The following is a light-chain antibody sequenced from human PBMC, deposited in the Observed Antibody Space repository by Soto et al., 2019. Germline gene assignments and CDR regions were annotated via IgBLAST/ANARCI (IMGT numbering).Light chain of an antibody. CDR1: QSGGKY. CDR3: KQYGSSPLT. Sequence: EIVMTQSPATLSLSPGERATLSCRASQSGGKYLVWYQQKPGQAHRLLIYDAYNRATGIQARFSGSGSGTDFTLTIRRLEPEDFAVYYCKQYGSSPLTFGQGTKVDIK. V-gene: IGKV3-20*01. CDR2: DAY. J-gene: IGKJ4*01.